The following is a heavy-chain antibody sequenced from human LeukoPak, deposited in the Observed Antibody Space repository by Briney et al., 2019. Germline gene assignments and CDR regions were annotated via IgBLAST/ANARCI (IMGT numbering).Heavy chain of an antibody. CDR1: GGSFSGYY. V-gene: IGHV4-34*01. CDR3: AREVTPHPYYCVY. D-gene: IGHD4-23*01. J-gene: IGHJ4*02. CDR2: INHSGST. Sequence: SETLSLTCAVYGGSFSGYYWSWIRQPPGKGLEWIGEINHSGSTNYNPSLKSRVTISVDRSKNQFSLKLRSVTAADTAVYYCAREVTPHPYYCVYWGQGTLVTVSS.